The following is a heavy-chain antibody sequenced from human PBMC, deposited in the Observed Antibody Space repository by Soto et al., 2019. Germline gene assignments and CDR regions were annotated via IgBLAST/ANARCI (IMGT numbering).Heavy chain of an antibody. CDR1: GYTFTGYY. CDR2: INPNSGGT. D-gene: IGHD6-13*01. V-gene: IGHV1-2*04. J-gene: IGHJ3*02. CDR3: ARVKDSSSWDDAFVI. Sequence: GASVKVSCKASGYTFTGYYMHWVRQAPGQGLEWMGWINPNSGGTNYAQKFQGWVTMTRDTSISTAYMELSRLRSDDTAVYYCARVKDSSSWDDAFVIWGQGPMVTVPS.